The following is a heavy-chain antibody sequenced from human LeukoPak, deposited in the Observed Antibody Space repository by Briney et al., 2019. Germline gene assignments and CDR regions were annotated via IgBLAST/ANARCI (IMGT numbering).Heavy chain of an antibody. J-gene: IGHJ4*02. D-gene: IGHD3-22*01. V-gene: IGHV4-38-2*01. Sequence: PSETLSLTCAVSDYSISSGYYWGWIRQTPGKGLEWIGSIYHSGRTYYNPSLKSRVTISVDTSKNQFSLKLNSVTAADTAVYYCARGGDSSGYSHDYWGQGTLVTVSS. CDR1: DYSISSGYY. CDR3: ARGGDSSGYSHDY. CDR2: IYHSGRT.